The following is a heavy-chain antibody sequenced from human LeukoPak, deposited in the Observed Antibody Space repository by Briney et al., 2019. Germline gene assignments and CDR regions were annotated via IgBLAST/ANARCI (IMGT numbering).Heavy chain of an antibody. D-gene: IGHD3-22*01. CDR3: AREYYSDSSGSDY. CDR2: ISSSGSSI. Sequence: GRSLRPSCAASGFTFSSYGMNWVRQAPGKGLEWVSYISSSGSSIYYADSVKGRFTISRDNAKNSLYLQMNSLRVEDTAVYYCAREYYSDSSGSDYWGQGTLVTVSS. V-gene: IGHV3-48*04. J-gene: IGHJ4*02. CDR1: GFTFSSYG.